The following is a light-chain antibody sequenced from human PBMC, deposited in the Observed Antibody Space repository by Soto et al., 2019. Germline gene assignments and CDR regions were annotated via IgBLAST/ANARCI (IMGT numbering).Light chain of an antibody. CDR1: SCNIGSNY. CDR3: AAWDDSLSGPV. Sequence: QSVLTQPPSASGTPGQRVTISCSGSSCNIGSNYVYWYQQLPGTAPKLLIYRNNQRPSGVPARFSGSASCISASLAISGRRSEEEADYYCAAWDDSLSGPVFGGGTKLTVL. J-gene: IGLJ2*01. V-gene: IGLV1-47*01. CDR2: RNN.